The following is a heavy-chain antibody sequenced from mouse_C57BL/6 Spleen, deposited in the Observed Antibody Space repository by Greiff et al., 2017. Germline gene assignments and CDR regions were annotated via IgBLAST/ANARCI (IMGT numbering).Heavy chain of an antibody. CDR1: GYTFTSYW. V-gene: IGHV1-69*01. Sequence: QVQLQQPGAELVMPGASVKLSCKASGYTFTSYWMHWVKQRPGQGLEWIGEIDPSDSYTNYNQKFKGKSTLTVDKSSSTAYMQLSSLTSEDSAVYYCARQYGSSYGYFDYWGQGTTLTVSS. D-gene: IGHD1-1*01. J-gene: IGHJ2*01. CDR3: ARQYGSSYGYFDY. CDR2: IDPSDSYT.